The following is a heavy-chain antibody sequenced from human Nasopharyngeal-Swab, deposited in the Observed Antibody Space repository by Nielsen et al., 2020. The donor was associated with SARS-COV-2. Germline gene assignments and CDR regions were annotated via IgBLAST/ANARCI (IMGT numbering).Heavy chain of an antibody. J-gene: IGHJ6*03. CDR2: IYHTGST. CDR1: GDSISRGDYY. V-gene: IGHV4-30-4*01. Sequence: LRLSCSVSGDSISRGDYYWSWIRQSPVKGLEWIGYIYHTGSTSYNPSLRSRLIISSDASKNQFSLRLSPVTAADTAMYYCARRRGPAYYYYMDVWGKGTPVTVSS. CDR3: ARRRGPAYYYYMDV.